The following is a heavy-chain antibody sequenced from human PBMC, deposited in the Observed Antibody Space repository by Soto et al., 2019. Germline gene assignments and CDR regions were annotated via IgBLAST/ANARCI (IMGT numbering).Heavy chain of an antibody. CDR3: ARGEPGLDI. CDR2: IFYNGGT. CDR1: GGSIIGAGYR. Sequence: SETLSLTCTVSGGSIIGAGYRCAWIRQHPGKGLEWIGYIFYNGGTFYNPSLKSRVTFSVDTSKNQFSLKLSSVTAADTALYYCARGEPGLDIWGQGTMVTVSS. D-gene: IGHD1-1*01. V-gene: IGHV4-31*03. J-gene: IGHJ3*02.